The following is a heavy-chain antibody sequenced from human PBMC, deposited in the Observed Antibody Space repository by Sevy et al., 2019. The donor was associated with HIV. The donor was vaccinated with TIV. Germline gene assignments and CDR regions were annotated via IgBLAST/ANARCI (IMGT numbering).Heavy chain of an antibody. J-gene: IGHJ6*03. V-gene: IGHV3-48*02. Sequence: GGSLRLSCAASGFTFSSYSMNWVRQAPGKGLEWVSYISSSSSTIYYADSVKGRFTISRDNAKNSLYLQMNSLRDEDTAVYYCATDRLDAYYDFWSGTRCYMDIWGKGTTVTVSS. D-gene: IGHD3-3*01. CDR1: GFTFSSYS. CDR3: ATDRLDAYYDFWSGTRCYMDI. CDR2: ISSSSSTI.